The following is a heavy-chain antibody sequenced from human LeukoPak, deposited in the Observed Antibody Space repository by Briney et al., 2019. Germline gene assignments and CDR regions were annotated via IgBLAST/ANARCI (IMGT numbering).Heavy chain of an antibody. CDR3: ARDSYYDFWSGYYTLTFDY. D-gene: IGHD3-3*01. J-gene: IGHJ4*02. CDR1: GYTFTSYY. V-gene: IGHV1-46*01. CDR2: INPSGGST. Sequence: GASVKVYCKASGYTFTSYYMHWVRQAPGQGLEWMGIINPSGGSTSYAQKFQGRVTMTRDTSTSTVYMELSSLRSEDTAVYYCARDSYYDFWSGYYTLTFDYWGQGTLVTVSS.